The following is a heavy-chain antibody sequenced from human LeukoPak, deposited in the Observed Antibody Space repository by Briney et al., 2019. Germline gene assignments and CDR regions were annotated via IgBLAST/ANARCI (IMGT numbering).Heavy chain of an antibody. CDR1: GYSFRTYE. CDR3: ARESPYYYGAGSYYLSY. J-gene: IGHJ4*02. D-gene: IGHD3-10*01. V-gene: IGHV3-48*03. CDR2: ISSIGSTV. Sequence: PGGSLRLSCAASGYSFRTYEMNWVRQAPGKGLEWVAYISSIGSTVYYADSVKGRFTISRDNAKNSLYLQMNSLRAEDTAVYYCARESPYYYGAGSYYLSYWGQGTLVTVSS.